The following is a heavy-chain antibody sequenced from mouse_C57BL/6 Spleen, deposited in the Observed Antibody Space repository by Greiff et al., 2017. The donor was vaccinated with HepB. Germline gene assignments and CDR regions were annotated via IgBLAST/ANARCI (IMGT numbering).Heavy chain of an antibody. CDR2: IYPGSGST. CDR1: GYPFTANW. D-gene: IGHD1-1*01. CDR3: ARLKGSRNYAMDY. V-gene: IGHV1-55*01. J-gene: IGHJ4*01. Sequence: QVQLHQPGAELVKPGASVKMSSKASGYPFTANWITGVKQRPGQGLEWIGDIYPGSGSTNYNEKFKSKATLTVDTSSSTAYMQLSSLTSEDSAVYYCARLKGSRNYAMDYWGQGTSVTVSS.